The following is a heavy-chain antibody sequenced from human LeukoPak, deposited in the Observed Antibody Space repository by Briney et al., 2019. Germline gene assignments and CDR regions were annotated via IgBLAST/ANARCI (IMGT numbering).Heavy chain of an antibody. J-gene: IGHJ4*02. CDR1: GFTFAGYA. CDR2: ISGSGGIT. D-gene: IGHD3-10*01. Sequence: GVSLRLSCAASGFTFAGYAMSWVRQARGKGLEWVSLISGSGGITYYADSVKGRFTISRDNSKNTLYLQMNSLRAEDTAVYYCAKDQAFGSGNYFDYWGQGTLVTVSS. CDR3: AKDQAFGSGNYFDY. V-gene: IGHV3-23*01.